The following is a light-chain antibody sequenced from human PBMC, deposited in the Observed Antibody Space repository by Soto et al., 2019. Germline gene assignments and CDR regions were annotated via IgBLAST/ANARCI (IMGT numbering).Light chain of an antibody. CDR2: DAS. CDR1: QSVSNF. V-gene: IGKV3-11*01. Sequence: EIVLTQSPATLSLSPGERATLTCRASQSVSNFLAWYQHKLGQAPRLLIYDASIRATGVPARFSGSGSGTDFSLTISSLEPEDFAIYYCQQRSIWPPWTFGQGTKVELK. CDR3: QQRSIWPPWT. J-gene: IGKJ1*01.